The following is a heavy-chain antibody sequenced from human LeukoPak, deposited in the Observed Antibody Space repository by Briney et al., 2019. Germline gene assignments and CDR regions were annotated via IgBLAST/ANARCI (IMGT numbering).Heavy chain of an antibody. J-gene: IGHJ4*02. CDR3: ARDGPVPAAIGGYY. CDR1: GFTFSSNS. D-gene: IGHD2-2*02. V-gene: IGHV3-21*01. Sequence: PGGSLRLSCAASGFTFSSNSMNWVRQAPGKGLEWVSSISSSSTYIYYADSVKGRFTISRDNAKNSLYLQMNSLRAEDTAVYYCARDGPVPAAIGGYYWGQGTLVTVSS. CDR2: ISSSSTYI.